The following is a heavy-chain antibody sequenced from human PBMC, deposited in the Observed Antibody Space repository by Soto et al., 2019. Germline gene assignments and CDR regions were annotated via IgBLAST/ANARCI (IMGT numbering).Heavy chain of an antibody. CDR3: AGEGAYDYVWGIYGPLGAFDI. CDR2: IYHSGST. D-gene: IGHD3-16*01. J-gene: IGHJ3*02. CDR1: GGSISSGGYS. Sequence: SETLSLTCAVSGGSISSGGYSWSWIRQPPGKGLEWIGYIYHSGSTYYNPSLKSRVTISVDRSKNQFSLKRSSVTAADTAVYNGAGEGAYDYVWGIYGPLGAFDIGGQGTMAPVSS. V-gene: IGHV4-30-2*01.